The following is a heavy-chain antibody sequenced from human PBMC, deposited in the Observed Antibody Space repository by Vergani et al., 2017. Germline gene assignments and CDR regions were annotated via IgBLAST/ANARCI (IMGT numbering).Heavy chain of an antibody. CDR3: ARHGGFNHYYGMDV. Sequence: QLQLQESGPGLVKPSETLSLTCTVSGGSISSSSYYWGWIRQPPGKGLEWIGSIYYSGSTYYNPSLESRVTISVDTSKNQFSLKLSSVTAADTAVYYCARHGGFNHYYGMDVWGQGTTVTVSS. D-gene: IGHD3-3*01. J-gene: IGHJ6*02. CDR1: GGSISSSSYY. V-gene: IGHV4-39*01. CDR2: IYYSGST.